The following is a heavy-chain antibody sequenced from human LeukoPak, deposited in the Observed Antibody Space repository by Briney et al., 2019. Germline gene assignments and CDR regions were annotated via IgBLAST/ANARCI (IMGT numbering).Heavy chain of an antibody. J-gene: IGHJ4*02. Sequence: SETLSLTCDVSGASISRGSWWSWVRQPPGKGLEWIGEFSHSGITNFNPSLKSRVTISVDKSRNQFSLNLISVTAADTAVYSCARNGGHNQEHWGQGTLVTVSS. CDR2: FSHSGIT. V-gene: IGHV4-4*02. CDR1: GASISRGSW. CDR3: ARNGGHNQEH. D-gene: IGHD1-1*01.